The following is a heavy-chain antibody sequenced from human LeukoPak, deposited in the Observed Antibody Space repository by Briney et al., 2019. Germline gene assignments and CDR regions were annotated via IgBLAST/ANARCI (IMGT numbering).Heavy chain of an antibody. CDR1: GSTASSNY. CDR3: AKVTVRGVIQPFDY. V-gene: IGHV3-53*04. D-gene: IGHD3-10*01. CDR2: IYSDDRT. J-gene: IGHJ4*02. Sequence: PGGSLRLSCAASGSTASSNYMSWVRQAPGKGLEWVSVIYSDDRTYYADSVKGRFTISRHTSKKTLYLQMNSLRAEDTAVYYCAKVTVRGVIQPFDYWGQGTLVTVSS.